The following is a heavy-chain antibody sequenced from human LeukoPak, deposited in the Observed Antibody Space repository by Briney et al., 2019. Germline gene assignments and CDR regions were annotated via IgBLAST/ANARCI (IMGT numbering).Heavy chain of an antibody. CDR2: ICPMFDKP. V-gene: IGHV1-69*05. J-gene: IGHJ6*03. CDR3: ADSPWTPDYMIV. CDR1: GGNFTNYA. Sequence: SVSVSCVASGGNFTNYAVSWVRQAPGKGLEWVGGICPMFDKPNHAHKFKGRVAITTDASRSTAYMELNSLTLDDTAVYYCADSPWTPDYMIVWGRGTTVTVSS. D-gene: IGHD3/OR15-3a*01.